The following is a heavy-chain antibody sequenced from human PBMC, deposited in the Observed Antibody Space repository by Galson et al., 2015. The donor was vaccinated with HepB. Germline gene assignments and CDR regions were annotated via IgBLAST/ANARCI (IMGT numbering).Heavy chain of an antibody. J-gene: IGHJ6*02. CDR1: GYSFSSYW. D-gene: IGHD3-9*01. CDR3: ARSDFDWLLSTYNFGMGV. V-gene: IGHV5-51*03. CDR2: IYPGDSDT. Sequence: QSGAEVKKPGESLKISCKGSGYSFSSYWIAWVRQMPGKGLEWKGIIYPGDSDTRYSPSFQGQVTISADTSISTAYLQWSSLKASDTAMYYCARSDFDWLLSTYNFGMGVWGQGTTVTVSS.